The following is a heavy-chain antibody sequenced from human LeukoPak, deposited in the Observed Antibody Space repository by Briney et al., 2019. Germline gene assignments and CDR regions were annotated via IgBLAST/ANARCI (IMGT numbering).Heavy chain of an antibody. D-gene: IGHD4-17*01. V-gene: IGHV3-7*01. J-gene: IGHJ4*02. CDR1: GFTFSSYW. Sequence: GGSLRLSCAASGFTFSSYWMSWVRQAPGKGLEWVANIKQDGSEKHYVDSVKGRFTISRDNSKNTLYLQMNSLRAEDTAVYYCAREDYGNVYFDYWGQGTLVTVSS. CDR2: IKQDGSEK. CDR3: AREDYGNVYFDY.